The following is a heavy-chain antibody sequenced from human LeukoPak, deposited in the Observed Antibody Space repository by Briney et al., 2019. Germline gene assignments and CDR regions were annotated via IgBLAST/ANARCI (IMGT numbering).Heavy chain of an antibody. Sequence: SETLSLTCTVSGGSISSSSYYWSWIRQPPGKGLEWIGEINHSGSTNYNPSLKSRVTISVDTSKNQFSLKLSSVTAADTAVYYCARGYSSGGPFDYWGQGTLVTVSS. CDR1: GGSISSSSYY. V-gene: IGHV4-39*07. CDR2: INHSGST. J-gene: IGHJ4*02. CDR3: ARGYSSGGPFDY. D-gene: IGHD6-19*01.